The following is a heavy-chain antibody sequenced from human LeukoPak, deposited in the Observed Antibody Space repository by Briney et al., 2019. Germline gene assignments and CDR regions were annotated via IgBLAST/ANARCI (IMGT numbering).Heavy chain of an antibody. J-gene: IGHJ4*02. V-gene: IGHV4-34*01. CDR2: INHSGST. Sequence: KSSDTLSLTCAVYGGSFSGYYWSWIRHPPGKGLEWIGEINHSGSTNYNPSLKSRVTISVDTSKNQFSLKLSSVTAADTAVYYCASGMAVRIAVYWGQGTLVTVSS. CDR3: ASGMAVRIAVY. CDR1: GGSFSGYY. D-gene: IGHD6-19*01.